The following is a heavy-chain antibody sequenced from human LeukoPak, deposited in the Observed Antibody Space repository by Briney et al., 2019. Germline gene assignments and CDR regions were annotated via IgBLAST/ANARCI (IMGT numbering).Heavy chain of an antibody. CDR1: GFTFSSYG. J-gene: IGHJ5*02. V-gene: IGHV3-30*18. CDR3: AKDIQANWFDP. Sequence: GRSLRLSCAASGFTFSSYGMHWVRQAPGKGLEWVAVISYDGSNKYYADSVKGRFTISRDNSKNRLYLQMNNLRAEDTAVYYCAKDIQANWFDPWGQGTLVTVSS. CDR2: ISYDGSNK. D-gene: IGHD1-1*01.